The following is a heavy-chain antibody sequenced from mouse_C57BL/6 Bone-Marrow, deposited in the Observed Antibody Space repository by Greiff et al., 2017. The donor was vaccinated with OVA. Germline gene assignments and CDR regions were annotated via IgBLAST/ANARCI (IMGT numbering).Heavy chain of an antibody. CDR1: GYTFTSYW. Sequence: QVQLKESGAELAKPGASVKLSCKASGYTFTSYWMHWVKQRPGQGLEWIGYINPSSGYTKYNQKFKDKATLTADKSSSTAYMQLSSLTYEDSAGYYCARSTVVARYFDVWGTGTTVTVSS. CDR2: INPSSGYT. V-gene: IGHV1-7*01. D-gene: IGHD1-1*01. J-gene: IGHJ1*03. CDR3: ARSTVVARYFDV.